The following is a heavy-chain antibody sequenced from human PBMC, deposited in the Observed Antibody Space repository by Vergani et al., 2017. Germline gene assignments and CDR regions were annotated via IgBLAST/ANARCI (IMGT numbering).Heavy chain of an antibody. CDR2: INWNGGST. V-gene: IGHV3-20*04. J-gene: IGHJ3*01. CDR1: GFTFDDYG. CDR3: AKDRRYDYVWGSST. D-gene: IGHD3-16*01. Sequence: EVQLVESGGGVVRPGGSLRLSCAASGFTFDDYGMSWVRQAPGKGLEWVSGINWNGGSTGYADSVKGRFTISRDNSKNTLYLQMNSLRAEDTAVYYCAKDRRYDYVWGSSTWGQGTMVTVSS.